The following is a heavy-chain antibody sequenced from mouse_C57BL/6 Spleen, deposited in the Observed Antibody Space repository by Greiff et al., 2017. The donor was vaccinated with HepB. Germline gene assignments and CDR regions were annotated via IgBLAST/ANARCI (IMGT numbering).Heavy chain of an antibody. CDR2: IYPGNSDT. CDR3: TRSDYGSAWFAY. Sequence: VQLQQSGTVLARPGASVKMSCKTSGYTFTSYWMHWVKQRPGQGLEWIGAIYPGNSDTNYNQKFKGKAKLTAVTSASTAYMELSSLTNEDSAVYYCTRSDYGSAWFAYWGQGTLVTGSA. CDR1: GYTFTSYW. D-gene: IGHD1-1*01. J-gene: IGHJ3*01. V-gene: IGHV1-5*01.